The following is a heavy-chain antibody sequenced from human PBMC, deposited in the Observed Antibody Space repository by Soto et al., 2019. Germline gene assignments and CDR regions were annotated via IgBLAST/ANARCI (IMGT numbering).Heavy chain of an antibody. J-gene: IGHJ3*02. CDR1: GGSMSENDYY. CDR3: ARGIVRGGFDN. V-gene: IGHV4-30-4*01. CDR2: IYDTWTT. D-gene: IGHD3-10*02. Sequence: QVQLQEAGPGLVRPSQTLSLTCTVAGGSMSENDYYWSWLRQSPGQGLQWIGYIYDTWTTSYSPSLKSRVTMSADTSRNQFSLKLTSVTAADTALYFCARGIVRGGFDNWGQGTVVTVSS.